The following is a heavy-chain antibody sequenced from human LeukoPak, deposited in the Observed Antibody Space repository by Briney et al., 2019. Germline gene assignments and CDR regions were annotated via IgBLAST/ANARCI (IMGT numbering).Heavy chain of an antibody. D-gene: IGHD5-18*01. J-gene: IGHJ4*02. V-gene: IGHV3-7*01. CDR1: GFTFSNYW. CDR3: AADELYRCGSDY. Sequence: GGSLRLSCAASGFTFSNYWMSWVRQAPGKGLEWVANIKQDGSEKYYVDSVKGRFTISRDNVKNSLYLQMNSLRAEDTAVYYCAADELYRCGSDYWGQGTLVTVSS. CDR2: IKQDGSEK.